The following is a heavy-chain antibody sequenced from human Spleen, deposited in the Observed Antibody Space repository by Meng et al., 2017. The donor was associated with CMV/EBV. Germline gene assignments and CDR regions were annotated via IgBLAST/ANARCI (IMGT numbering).Heavy chain of an antibody. CDR3: ARGNGASDIVVVPAAVGHYYYYGMDV. CDR1: GDSVSSNFAA. D-gene: IGHD2-2*01. J-gene: IGHJ6*02. V-gene: IGHV6-1*01. CDR2: TYYRSKWYN. Sequence: SQTLSLTCAISGDSVSSNFAAWNWIRQSPSRGLEWLGRTYYRSKWYNDYAVSVKSRITINPDTSKNQFSLQLNSVTPEDTAVYYCARGNGASDIVVVPAAVGHYYYYGMDVWGQGTTVTVSS.